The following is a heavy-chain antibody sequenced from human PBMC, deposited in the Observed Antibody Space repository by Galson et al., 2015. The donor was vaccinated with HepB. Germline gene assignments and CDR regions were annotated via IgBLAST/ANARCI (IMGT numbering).Heavy chain of an antibody. V-gene: IGHV3-23*01. J-gene: IGHJ4*02. CDR2: ISGDGIDT. D-gene: IGHD3-10*01. CDR1: EFTFSSYA. CDR3: AKEGGVTPGRGVDPPFAE. Sequence: SLRLSCAASEFTFSSYAMSWVRQAPGKGLEWVSAISGDGIDTYYLDSVRGRFTMSRDNSKNMLYLQMNSLRADDTAVYFCAKEGGVTPGRGVDPPFAERGQGTLVT.